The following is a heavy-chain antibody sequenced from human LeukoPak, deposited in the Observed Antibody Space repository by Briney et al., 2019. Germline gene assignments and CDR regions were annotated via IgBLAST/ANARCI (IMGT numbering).Heavy chain of an antibody. Sequence: SVKVSCKASGFTFTSSAMQWVRQARGQRVEWIGWIVVGSGNTNYAQKFQERVTITRDMSTSTAYMELSKLSSEDTDVYYCAAESGSYPLDNYYYGMDVWGKGTTVTVSS. J-gene: IGHJ6*04. D-gene: IGHD1-26*01. CDR1: GFTFTSSA. CDR2: IVVGSGNT. V-gene: IGHV1-58*02. CDR3: AAESGSYPLDNYYYGMDV.